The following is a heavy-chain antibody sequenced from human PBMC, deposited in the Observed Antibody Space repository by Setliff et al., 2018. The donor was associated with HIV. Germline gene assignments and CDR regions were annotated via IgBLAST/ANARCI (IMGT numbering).Heavy chain of an antibody. D-gene: IGHD2-21*02. V-gene: IGHV4-34*01. Sequence: SETLSLTCAVYSGPFSGYTWSWIRQPPGKGLEWIGEINHSGSTNHNPSLKSRVIISVDPSKNQFSLRQRSVTAADTAVYYCARSRFVSVTAKAFDMWGQGTMVTVSS. J-gene: IGHJ3*02. CDR3: ARSRFVSVTAKAFDM. CDR2: INHSGST. CDR1: SGPFSGYT.